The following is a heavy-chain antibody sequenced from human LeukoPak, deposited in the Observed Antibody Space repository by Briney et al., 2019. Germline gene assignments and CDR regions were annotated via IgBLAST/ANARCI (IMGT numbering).Heavy chain of an antibody. Sequence: PGGSLRLSCVASGFTVGNNHLSWVRQAPGKGLKWVSVISNDGTTHYGDSVKGRFTISRDNSKNTLYLQMNSLRVEDTAVYYCARRPIPAYCGGDCYSDYWGQGTLVTVSS. J-gene: IGHJ4*02. CDR2: ISNDGTT. D-gene: IGHD2-21*01. CDR1: GFTVGNNH. CDR3: ARRPIPAYCGGDCYSDY. V-gene: IGHV3-66*04.